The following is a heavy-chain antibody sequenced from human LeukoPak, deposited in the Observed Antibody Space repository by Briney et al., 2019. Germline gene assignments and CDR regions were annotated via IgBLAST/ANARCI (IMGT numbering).Heavy chain of an antibody. CDR3: AREFRPFDY. Sequence: PSETLSLTCTVSGGSISSYYWSWIRQPPGKGLKWIGYIYGSGSTNFNPSLKSRVTISADTSKNQFSLKLSSVTAADTAVYYCAREFRPFDYWGQGTLVTVSS. CDR2: IYGSGST. J-gene: IGHJ4*02. CDR1: GGSISSYY. V-gene: IGHV4-59*01.